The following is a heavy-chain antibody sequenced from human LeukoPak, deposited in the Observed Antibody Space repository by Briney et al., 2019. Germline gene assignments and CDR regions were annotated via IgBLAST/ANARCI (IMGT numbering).Heavy chain of an antibody. CDR3: AKEVRAYGGYDY. D-gene: IGHD3-10*01. V-gene: IGHV3-30*04. CDR1: GFTFSSYA. CDR2: ISYDGSKK. Sequence: GGSLRLSCAASGFTFSSYAMHWVRQAPGKGLEWVAVISYDGSKKYYADSVKGRFTISRDNSKNTLYLQMNSLRAEDTAVYYCAKEVRAYGGYDYWGQGTLVTVSS. J-gene: IGHJ4*02.